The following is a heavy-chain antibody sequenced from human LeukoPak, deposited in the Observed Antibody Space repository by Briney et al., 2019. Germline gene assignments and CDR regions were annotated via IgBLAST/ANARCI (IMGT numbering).Heavy chain of an antibody. CDR1: DFTFSSYA. V-gene: IGHV3-23*01. D-gene: IGHD6-19*01. CDR3: AKDSGTLAGKFDY. CDR2: ISGSGGTT. Sequence: GGSLRLSCAASDFTFSSYAVSWVRQAPGKGLEWVSGISGSGGTTYYADSVKGRFTISRDNSKNTLYLQMNSLRAEDTAVYYCAKDSGTLAGKFDYWGQGTLVTVSS. J-gene: IGHJ4*02.